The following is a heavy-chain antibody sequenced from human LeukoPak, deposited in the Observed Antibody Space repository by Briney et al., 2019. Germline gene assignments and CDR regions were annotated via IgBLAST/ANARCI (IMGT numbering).Heavy chain of an antibody. V-gene: IGHV3-33*06. CDR2: IWSDKSNR. CDR1: GFIFNHHA. D-gene: IGHD4-11*01. CDR3: AKDAQRGFDYSNSLEY. Sequence: GGSLRLSCAASGFIFNHHAMHWVRQAPGKGLEWVAVIWSDKSNRFYADSVRGRFTVSRDDSRKTVYLQMERMAAEDTAIYYCAKDAQRGFDYSNSLEYWGQGALVTVAS. J-gene: IGHJ4*02.